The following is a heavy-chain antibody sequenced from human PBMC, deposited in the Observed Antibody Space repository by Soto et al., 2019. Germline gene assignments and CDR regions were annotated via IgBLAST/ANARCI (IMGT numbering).Heavy chain of an antibody. CDR1: GFTFTDYW. J-gene: IGHJ4*02. CDR3: ARETYRGFYFDY. Sequence: GGSLRLSCSASGFTFTDYWTHWVRQAPGKGLVWVSRINSDGSRTTYADSVTGRFTISRDNAKNTLYLQMNSLRVEDTALYYCARETYRGFYFDYWGQGTLVTVSS. V-gene: IGHV3-74*03. CDR2: INSDGSRT. D-gene: IGHD4-4*01.